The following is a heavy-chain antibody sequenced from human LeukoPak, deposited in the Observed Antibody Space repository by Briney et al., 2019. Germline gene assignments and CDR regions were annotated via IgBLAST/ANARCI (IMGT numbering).Heavy chain of an antibody. Sequence: GGSLRLSCAASGFTFSDAWMSWVLQAPGKGLEWVGRIKSKTDGGTTDYAAPVKGRFTISRDDSKNTLYLQMNSLKTEDTAVYYCTTDRSWGNDAFDIWGQGTMVTVSS. CDR1: GFTFSDAW. D-gene: IGHD7-27*01. V-gene: IGHV3-15*01. CDR3: TTDRSWGNDAFDI. J-gene: IGHJ3*02. CDR2: IKSKTDGGTT.